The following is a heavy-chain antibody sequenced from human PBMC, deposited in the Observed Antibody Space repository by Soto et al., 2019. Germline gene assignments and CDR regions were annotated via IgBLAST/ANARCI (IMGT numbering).Heavy chain of an antibody. CDR2: IIPILDIA. CDR3: ARAGGADAFDI. CDR1: GGTFSSYT. V-gene: IGHV1-69*02. J-gene: IGHJ3*02. Sequence: QVQLVQSGAEVKKPGSSVKVSCKASGGTFSSYTISWVRQAPGQGLEWMGRIIPILDIANYAQKFQGRVTITADKSTSTAYMELSSLRSEDTAVYYCARAGGADAFDIWGQGTMVTVSS.